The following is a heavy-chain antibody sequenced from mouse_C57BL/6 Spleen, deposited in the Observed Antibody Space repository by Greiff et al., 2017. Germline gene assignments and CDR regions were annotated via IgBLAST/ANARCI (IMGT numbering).Heavy chain of an antibody. CDR2: ISYDGSN. J-gene: IGHJ3*01. Sequence: EVQRVESGPGLVKPSQSLSLTCSVTGYSITSGYYWNWIRQFPGNKLEWMGYISYDGSNNYNPSLKNRISITRDTSKNQFFLKLNSVTTEDTATYYCARVGGGFWFAYWGQGTLVTVSA. V-gene: IGHV3-6*01. CDR3: ARVGGGFWFAY. CDR1: GYSITSGYY.